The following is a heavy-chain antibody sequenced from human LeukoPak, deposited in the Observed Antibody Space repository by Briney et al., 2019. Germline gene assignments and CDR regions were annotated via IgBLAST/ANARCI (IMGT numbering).Heavy chain of an antibody. CDR1: GGSFSGYY. CDR3: ARHGFPSGGSGSYYNRYYYYYYMDV. D-gene: IGHD3-10*01. V-gene: IGHV4-34*01. CDR2: INHSGST. Sequence: PSETLSLTCAVYGGSFSGYYWSWIRQPPGKGLEWIGEINHSGSTNYNPSLKSRVTISVDTSKNQFSLKLSSVTAADTAVYYCARHGFPSGGSGSYYNRYYYYYYMDVWGKGTTVTISS. J-gene: IGHJ6*03.